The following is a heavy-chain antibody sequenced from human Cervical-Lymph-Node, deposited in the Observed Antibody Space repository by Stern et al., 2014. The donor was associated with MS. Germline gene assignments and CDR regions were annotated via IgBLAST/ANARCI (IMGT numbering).Heavy chain of an antibody. J-gene: IGHJ6*02. CDR2: LSYDGSNK. V-gene: IGHV3-30*18. CDR3: AKALGTLALCYAMDV. D-gene: IGHD3-16*01. Sequence: VQLVQSGGGVVQPGRSLRLSCAASGFTFSSYAMHWVRRAPGKGLEWVAVLSYDGSNKYYADSVKGRFTISRDISKNTLYLQMNSLRAEDTAVYYCAKALGTLALCYAMDVWGQGTTVTVSS. CDR1: GFTFSSYA.